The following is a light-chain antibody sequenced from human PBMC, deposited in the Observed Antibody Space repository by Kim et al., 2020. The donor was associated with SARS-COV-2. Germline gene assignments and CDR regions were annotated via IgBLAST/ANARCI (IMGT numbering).Light chain of an antibody. J-gene: IGLJ2*01. CDR1: YLGDKY. V-gene: IGLV3-1*01. CDR3: QTWASRTAVV. Sequence: SYELTQPPSVSVYPGQTASITCSGDYLGDKYTSWYQQKPGQSPVLVMYQDTNRPSRIPERSSGHHPGNTATLPIRGTQAMDEADYYCQTWASRTAVVFGG. CDR2: QDT.